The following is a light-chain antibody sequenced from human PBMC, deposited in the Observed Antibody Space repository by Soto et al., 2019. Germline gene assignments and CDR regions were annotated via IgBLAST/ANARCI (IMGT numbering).Light chain of an antibody. CDR1: QSVGSY. Sequence: EIVLTQSPATLSLSPGERATLSCRASQSVGSYLAWYQQKPGQAPRLLIYDASNRATGIPARFSGSGSGTDFTLTISSPQSDDFATYYCQQYNSYPVTLGGGTKVDI. V-gene: IGKV3-11*01. J-gene: IGKJ4*01. CDR2: DAS. CDR3: QQYNSYPVT.